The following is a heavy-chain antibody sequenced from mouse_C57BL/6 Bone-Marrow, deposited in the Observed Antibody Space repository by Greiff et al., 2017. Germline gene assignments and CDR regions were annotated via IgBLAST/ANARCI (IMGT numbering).Heavy chain of an antibody. CDR2: IDPNSGGT. CDR3: ARSGGLRRRDWYFDV. CDR1: GYTFTSYW. V-gene: IGHV1-72*01. Sequence: VQLQQPGAELVKPGASVKLSCKASGYTFTSYWMHWVKQRPGRGLEWIGRIDPNSGGTKYNEKFKSKATLTVDKPSSTAYMQLSILTLEDSAVYDCARSGGLRRRDWYFDVWGTGTSVTVSS. D-gene: IGHD2-4*01. J-gene: IGHJ1*03.